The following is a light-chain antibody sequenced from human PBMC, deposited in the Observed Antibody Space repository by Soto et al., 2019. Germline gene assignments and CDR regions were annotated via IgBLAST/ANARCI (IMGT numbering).Light chain of an antibody. CDR3: LQDYNYPRT. V-gene: IGKV1-6*01. J-gene: IGKJ1*01. CDR1: QVIRND. Sequence: AIQMTQSPSSLSASVGDRVTITCRASQVIRNDLGWYQQKPGKAPKLLIYAASSLQSGVPSRFSGTGTNTDLTVNIGRLKNEDFANYYCLQDYNYPRTFGKGTKVDIK. CDR2: AAS.